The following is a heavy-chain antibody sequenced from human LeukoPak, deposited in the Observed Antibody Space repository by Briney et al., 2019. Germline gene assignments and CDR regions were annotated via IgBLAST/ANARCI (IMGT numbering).Heavy chain of an antibody. Sequence: ATVKASCKASGYTFTSYGISWVRQAPGQGLEWMGWISAYNGNTNYAQKLQGRVTMTTDTSTSTAYMELRSLRSDDTAAYYCARATYYYDSRLDYWGQGTLVTVSS. CDR3: ARATYYYDSRLDY. CDR1: GYTFTSYG. J-gene: IGHJ4*02. V-gene: IGHV1-18*01. D-gene: IGHD3-22*01. CDR2: ISAYNGNT.